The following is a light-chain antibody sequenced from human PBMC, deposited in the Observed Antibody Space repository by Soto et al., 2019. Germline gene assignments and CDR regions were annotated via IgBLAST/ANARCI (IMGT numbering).Light chain of an antibody. CDR2: DAS. CDR1: QSISSW. Sequence: GDRFTITCRASQSISSWLAWYQQKPGKAPRLLIYDASSLESGVPSRFSGSGSGTEFTLTISSLQPEDFATYYCQQYYSYPRTFGQGTKVDIK. CDR3: QQYYSYPRT. J-gene: IGKJ1*01. V-gene: IGKV1-5*01.